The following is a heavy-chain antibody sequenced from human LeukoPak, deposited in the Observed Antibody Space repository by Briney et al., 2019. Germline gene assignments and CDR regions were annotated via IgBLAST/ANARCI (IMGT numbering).Heavy chain of an antibody. V-gene: IGHV4-30-4*08. Sequence: MASETLSLTCTVSGGSISSGDYYWSWIRQPPGKGLEWIGYIYYSGSTYYNPSLKSRVTISVDTSKNQFSLKLSSVTAADTAVYYCARVHFYVDTAMQVLDPWGQGTPVTVSS. CDR3: ARVHFYVDTAMQVLDP. CDR1: GGSISSGDYY. CDR2: IYYSGST. J-gene: IGHJ5*02. D-gene: IGHD5-18*01.